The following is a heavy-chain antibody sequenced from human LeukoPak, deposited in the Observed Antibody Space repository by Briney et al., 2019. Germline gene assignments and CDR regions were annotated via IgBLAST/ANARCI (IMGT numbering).Heavy chain of an antibody. J-gene: IGHJ5*02. V-gene: IGHV1-8*01. D-gene: IGHD1-26*01. Sequence: ASVKVSCKASGCTFTSYDINWVRQATGQGLEWMGWMNPNSGNTGYAQKFQGRVTMTRNTSISTAYMELSSLRSEDTAVYYCARGSLLTLYSGNSHNWFDPWGQGTLVTVSS. CDR1: GCTFTSYD. CDR3: ARGSLLTLYSGNSHNWFDP. CDR2: MNPNSGNT.